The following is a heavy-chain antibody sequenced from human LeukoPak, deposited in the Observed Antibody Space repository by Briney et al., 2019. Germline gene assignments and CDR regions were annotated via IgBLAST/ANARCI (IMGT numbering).Heavy chain of an antibody. D-gene: IGHD2-8*01. Sequence: GGSLRLSCAASGFTFLDFSMHWVRQAPGKGPEWVSLISGDGGVTHYADSVRGRFTISRDNSKNSLYLQMNSLRGEDTAFYYCAEGNNGMSYNFDYCGQGTLVTVSS. CDR2: ISGDGGVT. V-gene: IGHV3-43*02. J-gene: IGHJ4*02. CDR3: AEGNNGMSYNFDY. CDR1: GFTFLDFS.